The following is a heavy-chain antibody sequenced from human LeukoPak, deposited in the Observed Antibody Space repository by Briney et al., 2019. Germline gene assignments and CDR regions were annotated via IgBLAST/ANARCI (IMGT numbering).Heavy chain of an antibody. CDR3: ARSPFGELFL. Sequence: GGSLRLSCVASGVTLSNYAMSWARQAPGKGLEWVSGISSSGSGGNTYYADSVKGRFTISRDSSRNTLFLHMNTLRAEDTAVYYCARSPFGELFLWGQGTLVTVSS. J-gene: IGHJ4*02. V-gene: IGHV3-23*01. D-gene: IGHD3-10*01. CDR2: ISSSGSGGNT. CDR1: GVTLSNYA.